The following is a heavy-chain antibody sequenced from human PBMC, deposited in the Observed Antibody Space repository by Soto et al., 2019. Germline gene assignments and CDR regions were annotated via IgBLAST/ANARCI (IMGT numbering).Heavy chain of an antibody. D-gene: IGHD6-13*01. Sequence: QVQLQESGPGLVKPSETLSLTCTVSGDSVSSSYYYWGWIRQPPGKGLEWIGSIFYSGSPYYNPSLKSRVTISVDTSKNQFSLKLSSVTAADTAVYYCARRGSSRQIYHYGMDVWGQGTTVTVSS. J-gene: IGHJ6*02. CDR1: GDSVSSSYYY. CDR2: IFYSGSP. V-gene: IGHV4-39*01. CDR3: ARRGSSRQIYHYGMDV.